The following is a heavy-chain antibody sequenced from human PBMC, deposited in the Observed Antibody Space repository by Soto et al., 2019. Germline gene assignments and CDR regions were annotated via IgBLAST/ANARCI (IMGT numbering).Heavy chain of an antibody. CDR3: ARHLRGAGGGTTTSYFYMDV. CDR2: INPGDSDT. J-gene: IGHJ6*03. V-gene: IGHV5-51*01. Sequence: GESLKISCKASGYSFTNYWIGWVRQMPGKGLEWMGIINPGDSDTRYSPSFQGQVTISADKSISTAYLQWSSLKASDTAMYYCARHLRGAGGGTTTSYFYMDVWGKGATVTVSS. CDR1: GYSFTNYW. D-gene: IGHD1-1*01.